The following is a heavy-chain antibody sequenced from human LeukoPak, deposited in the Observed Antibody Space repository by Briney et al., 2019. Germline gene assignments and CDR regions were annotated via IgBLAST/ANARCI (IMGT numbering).Heavy chain of an antibody. J-gene: IGHJ4*02. CDR2: ISGSGVDT. CDR1: GFTFSNYG. CDR3: ARSPPGGSREGFDY. V-gene: IGHV3-23*01. Sequence: GGSLRLSCAASGFTFSNYGMHWVCQAPGKGLDWVSSISGSGVDTNYADSAKGRFTISRDKSKNTLYLQMNSLRAEDTAVYYCARSPPGGSREGFDYWGQGTLVTVSS. D-gene: IGHD3-16*01.